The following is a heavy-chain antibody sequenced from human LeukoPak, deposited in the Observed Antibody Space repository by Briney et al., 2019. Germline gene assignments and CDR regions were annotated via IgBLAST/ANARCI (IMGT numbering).Heavy chain of an antibody. V-gene: IGHV4-31*11. CDR3: ARVESEIDAFDI. Sequence: SETLSLTCAVSGDSINSAFYYWSWVRHHPEKGLEWIGYIYFSGSTYYTSSLRSRLTISLDTSENHFSLKLNSVTVADTAVYYCARVESEIDAFDIWGQGTMVTVSS. CDR2: IYFSGST. D-gene: IGHD3-3*01. J-gene: IGHJ3*02. CDR1: GDSINSAFYY.